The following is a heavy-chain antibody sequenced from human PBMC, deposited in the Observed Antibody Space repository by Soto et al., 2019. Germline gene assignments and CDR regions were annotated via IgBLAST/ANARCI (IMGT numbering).Heavy chain of an antibody. CDR1: GYTFTGYY. Sequence: ASVKVSCKASGYTFTGYYMHWVRQAPGQGLEWMGWINPNSGGTNYAQKFQGRVTMTRDTSISTAYMELSRLRSDDTAVYYCARAYSSIWYVTFDYWGQGTLVTVSS. J-gene: IGHJ4*02. D-gene: IGHD6-13*01. CDR3: ARAYSSIWYVTFDY. V-gene: IGHV1-2*02. CDR2: INPNSGGT.